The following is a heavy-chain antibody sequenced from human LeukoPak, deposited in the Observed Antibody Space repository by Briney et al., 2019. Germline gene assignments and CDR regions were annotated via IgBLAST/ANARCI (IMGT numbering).Heavy chain of an antibody. Sequence: PSQTLSLTCTVSGGSISSGSYYWSWIRQPAGKGLEWIGRIYTSGSTNYNPSLKSRVTISVDTSKNQFSLKLSSVTAADTAVYYCARDRYDFWSGYSAFDYWGQGTLVTVSS. CDR2: IYTSGST. CDR1: GGSISSGSYY. V-gene: IGHV4-61*02. D-gene: IGHD3-3*01. CDR3: ARDRYDFWSGYSAFDY. J-gene: IGHJ4*02.